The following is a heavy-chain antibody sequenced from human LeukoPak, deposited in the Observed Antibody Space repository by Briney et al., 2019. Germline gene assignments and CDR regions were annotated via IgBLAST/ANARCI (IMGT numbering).Heavy chain of an antibody. Sequence: PGGSLRLSCAASGFTFSSYSMNWVRQAPGKGLEWVSSISSSSSYIYYADSVKGRFTISRDNAKNSLYLQMNSLRAEDTAVYYCARDRGIAVAAHDYWGQGTLVTVSS. CDR3: ARDRGIAVAAHDY. J-gene: IGHJ4*02. CDR2: ISSSSSYI. D-gene: IGHD6-19*01. CDR1: GFTFSSYS. V-gene: IGHV3-21*01.